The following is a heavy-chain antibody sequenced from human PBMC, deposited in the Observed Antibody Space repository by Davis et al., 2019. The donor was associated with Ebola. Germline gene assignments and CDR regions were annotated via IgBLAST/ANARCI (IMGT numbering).Heavy chain of an antibody. J-gene: IGHJ6*02. Sequence: SETLSLTCTVSGGSISSGGYYWSWIRQHPGKGLEWIGYIYYSGSTNYNPSLKSRVTISVDKSKNQFSLKLSSVTAADTAVYYCARVVSAAIRAYYYYGMDVWGQGTTVTVSS. CDR1: GGSISSGGYY. CDR2: IYYSGST. V-gene: IGHV4-31*03. D-gene: IGHD2-21*02. CDR3: ARVVSAAIRAYYYYGMDV.